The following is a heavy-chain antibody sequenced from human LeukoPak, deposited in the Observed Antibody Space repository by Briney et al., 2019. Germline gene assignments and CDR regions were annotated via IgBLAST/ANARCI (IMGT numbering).Heavy chain of an antibody. CDR3: AIRLWFGELLRGDY. J-gene: IGHJ4*02. CDR2: ISGSGGST. CDR1: GFTFRSYA. V-gene: IGHV3-23*01. D-gene: IGHD3-10*01. Sequence: PGGSLRLSCAASGFTFRSYAMSWVRQAPGKGLEWVSAISGSGGSTYYADSVKGRFTISRDNSKNTLYLQMNSLRAEDTAVYYCAIRLWFGELLRGDYWGQGTLVTVSS.